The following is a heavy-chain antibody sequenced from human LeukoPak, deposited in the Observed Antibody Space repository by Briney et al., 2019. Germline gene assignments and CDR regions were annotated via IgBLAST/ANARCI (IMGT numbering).Heavy chain of an antibody. CDR1: GYTFTSYG. CDR3: ARETMVRGVIPFGAFDI. J-gene: IGHJ3*02. V-gene: IGHV1-18*01. Sequence: ASVKVSCKASGYTFTSYGISWVRQAPGQGLEWMGWISAYNGNTNYAQKLQGRVTMTTDTSTSTAYMELRSLRSDDTAVYYCARETMVRGVIPFGAFDIWGQGTMVTVSS. D-gene: IGHD3-10*01. CDR2: ISAYNGNT.